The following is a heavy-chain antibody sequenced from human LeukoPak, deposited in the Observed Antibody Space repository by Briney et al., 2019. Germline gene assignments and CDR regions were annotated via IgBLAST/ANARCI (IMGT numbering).Heavy chain of an antibody. CDR1: GFTFSSYA. Sequence: GGSLRLSCAASGFTFSSYAMHWVRQAPGKGLEWVAVISYDGSNKYYADSVKGRFTISRDNSKNTLYLQMNSLRAVDTAVYYCARDQVPSSPRYYYGMDVWGQGTTVTVSS. CDR2: ISYDGSNK. CDR3: ARDQVPSSPRYYYGMDV. J-gene: IGHJ6*02. V-gene: IGHV3-30*04.